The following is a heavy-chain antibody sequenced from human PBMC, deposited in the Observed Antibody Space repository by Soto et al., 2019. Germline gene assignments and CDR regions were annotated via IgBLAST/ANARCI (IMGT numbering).Heavy chain of an antibody. CDR2: ISAYNGNT. Sequence: ASVKVSCKASGYTFTSYGISWVRQAPGQGLEWMGWISAYNGNTNYAQKLQGRVTMTTDTSTSTAYMELRSLRSDDTAVYYCARDSRPPDYYGSGSYRYYGMDVWGQGTTVTVSS. CDR3: ARDSRPPDYYGSGSYRYYGMDV. V-gene: IGHV1-18*04. D-gene: IGHD3-10*01. CDR1: GYTFTSYG. J-gene: IGHJ6*02.